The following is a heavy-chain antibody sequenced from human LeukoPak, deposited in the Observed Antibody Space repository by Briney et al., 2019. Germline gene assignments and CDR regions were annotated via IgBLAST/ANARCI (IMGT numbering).Heavy chain of an antibody. CDR3: ARDEGPRSWFDP. J-gene: IGHJ5*02. V-gene: IGHV4-61*08. CDR1: GGSISSGGYY. CDR2: IYYSGST. Sequence: SETLSLTCTVSGGSISSGGYYWSWIRQHPGKGLEWIGYIYYSGSTNYNPSLKSRVTISVDTSKNQFSLKLSSVTAADTAVYYCARDEGPRSWFDPWGQGTLVTVSS.